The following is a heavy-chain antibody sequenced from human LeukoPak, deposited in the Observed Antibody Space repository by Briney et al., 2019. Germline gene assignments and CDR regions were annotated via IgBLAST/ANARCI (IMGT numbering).Heavy chain of an antibody. V-gene: IGHV1-58*01. D-gene: IGHD2-2*01. CDR3: AADRIRYCSSTSCADYYYYYYMDV. CDR1: GFTFTSSA. CDR2: IVVGSGNT. Sequence: GASVKVSCKASGFTFTSSAVQWVRQARGQRLEWIGLIVVGSGNTNYAQKFQERVTITRDMSTSTAYMELSSLRSEDTAVYYCAADRIRYCSSTSCADYYYYYYMDVWGKGTTVTVSS. J-gene: IGHJ6*03.